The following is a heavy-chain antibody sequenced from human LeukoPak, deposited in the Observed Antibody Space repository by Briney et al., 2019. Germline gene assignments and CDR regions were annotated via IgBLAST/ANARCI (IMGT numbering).Heavy chain of an antibody. D-gene: IGHD6-6*01. V-gene: IGHV3-30*18. CDR2: ISYDGSNK. J-gene: IGHJ4*02. Sequence: QPGRSLRLSCAASGFTFSSYVMHWVRQAPGKGLEWVAVISYDGSNKYYADSVKGRFTISRDNSKNTLYLQMNSLRAEDTAVYYCAKEPGFHYSSSSIFDYWGQGTLVTVSS. CDR1: GFTFSSYV. CDR3: AKEPGFHYSSSSIFDY.